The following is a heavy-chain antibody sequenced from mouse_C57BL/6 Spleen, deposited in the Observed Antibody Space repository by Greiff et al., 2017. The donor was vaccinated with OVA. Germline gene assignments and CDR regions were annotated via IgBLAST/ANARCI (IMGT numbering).Heavy chain of an antibody. CDR1: GYTFTSYG. Sequence: QVHVKQSGAELARPGASVKLSCKASGYTFTSYGISWVKQRTGQGLEWIGEIYPRSGNTYYNEKFQGKATLTADKSSSTAYMELRSLTSEDSAVYFCARAPSDSSGYYAMDYWGQGTSVTVSS. D-gene: IGHD3-2*02. V-gene: IGHV1-81*01. J-gene: IGHJ4*01. CDR3: ARAPSDSSGYYAMDY. CDR2: IYPRSGNT.